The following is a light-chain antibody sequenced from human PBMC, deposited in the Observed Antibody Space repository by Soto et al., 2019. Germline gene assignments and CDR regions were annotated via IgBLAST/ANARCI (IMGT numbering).Light chain of an antibody. CDR1: NIGSKG. CDR2: DDR. V-gene: IGLV3-21*02. CDR3: QVWDSSSDHVV. J-gene: IGLJ2*01. Sequence: SYELTQPPSVSVAPGQTARIPCGGNNIGSKGVHWYQQSPGLAPVLVVYDDRDRPSGIPERFSGSNSGNTATLTISRVEAGDEADYYCQVWDSSSDHVVFGGGTKL.